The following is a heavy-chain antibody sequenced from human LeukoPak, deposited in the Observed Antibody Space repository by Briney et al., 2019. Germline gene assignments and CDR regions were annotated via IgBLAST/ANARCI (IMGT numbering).Heavy chain of an antibody. D-gene: IGHD3-22*01. CDR3: ARDHPYYYDSSGPWGY. CDR2: ISGSGGNT. CDR1: GFTFSSYA. Sequence: GGSLRLSCAASGFTFSSYAMSWVRQAPGKGLEWVSTISGSGGNTYYADSVKGRFTISRDNSKNTLYLQMSSLRAEDTAIYYCARDHPYYYDSSGPWGYWGQGTLVTASS. J-gene: IGHJ4*02. V-gene: IGHV3-23*01.